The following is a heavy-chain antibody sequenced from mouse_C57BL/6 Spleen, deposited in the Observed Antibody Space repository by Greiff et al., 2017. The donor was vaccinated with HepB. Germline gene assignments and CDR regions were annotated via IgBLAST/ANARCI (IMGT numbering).Heavy chain of an antibody. CDR1: GFTFSDYY. D-gene: IGHD2-4*01. CDR3: ARGGYDYGDWFAY. Sequence: EVMLVESEGGLVQPGSSMKLSCTASGFTFSDYYMAWVRQVPEKGLEWVANINYDGSSTYYLDSLKSRFIISRDNAKNILYLQMSSLKSEDTATYYCARGGYDYGDWFAYWGQGTLVTVSA. V-gene: IGHV5-16*01. J-gene: IGHJ3*01. CDR2: INYDGSST.